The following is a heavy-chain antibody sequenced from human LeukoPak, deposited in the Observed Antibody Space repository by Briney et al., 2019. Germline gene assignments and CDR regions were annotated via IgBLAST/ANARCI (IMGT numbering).Heavy chain of an antibody. J-gene: IGHJ4*02. Sequence: SQTLSLTCAVSGGSINSGGNSWTWIRQPPGEALEWIGHIYLSGNTYYNPSLKSRVTILLDTSNNRFSLGVTSMTAADTAVYYCARGDYGANSGLDYWGQGTLVTVSS. CDR3: ARGDYGANSGLDY. CDR2: IYLSGNT. CDR1: GGSINSGGNS. V-gene: IGHV4-30-2*01. D-gene: IGHD4-23*01.